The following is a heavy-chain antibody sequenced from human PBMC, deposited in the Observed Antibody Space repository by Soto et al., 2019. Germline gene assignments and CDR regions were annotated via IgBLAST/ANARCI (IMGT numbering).Heavy chain of an antibody. D-gene: IGHD3-22*01. CDR2: ISAYNGNT. Sequence: ASVKVSCKASGYTFTSYGISWVRQAPGQGLEWMGWISAYNGNTIYAQKLQGRVTMTTDTSTSTAYMELRSLRSDDTAVYYCARDSPYYYDSSGYSPLPYYYYYGMDVWGQGTTVTVSS. J-gene: IGHJ6*02. V-gene: IGHV1-18*01. CDR3: ARDSPYYYDSSGYSPLPYYYYYGMDV. CDR1: GYTFTSYG.